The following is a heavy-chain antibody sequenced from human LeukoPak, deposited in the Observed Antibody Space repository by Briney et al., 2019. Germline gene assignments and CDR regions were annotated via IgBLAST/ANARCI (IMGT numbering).Heavy chain of an antibody. Sequence: GGSLRLSCAASGFTFSSCGMHWVRQAPGKGLEWVAIIWNDGENKYYADSVKGRFTISRDNSKNTLFLQMTSLRVEDTAVYYCATEGPGQPPSSFDFWGQGTQVTVPS. CDR2: IWNDGENK. CDR1: GFTFSSCG. D-gene: IGHD1-14*01. V-gene: IGHV3-33*01. CDR3: ATEGPGQPPSSFDF. J-gene: IGHJ4*02.